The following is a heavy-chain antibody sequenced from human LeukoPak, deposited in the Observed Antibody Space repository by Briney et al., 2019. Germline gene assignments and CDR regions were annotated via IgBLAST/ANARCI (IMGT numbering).Heavy chain of an antibody. CDR2: IIPIFGTA. CDR1: GGTFSSYA. CDR3: ARQYYYGSGSYWYFDL. Sequence: SVKVSCKASGGTFSSYAISWVRPAPGQGLEWMGRIIPIFGTANYAQKFQGRVTSTTDESTSTAYMELSSLRSEDTAVYYCARQYYYGSGSYWYFDLWGRGTLVTVSS. V-gene: IGHV1-69*05. D-gene: IGHD3-10*01. J-gene: IGHJ2*01.